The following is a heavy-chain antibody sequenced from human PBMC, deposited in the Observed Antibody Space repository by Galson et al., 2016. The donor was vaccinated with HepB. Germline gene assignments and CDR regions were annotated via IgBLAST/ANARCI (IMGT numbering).Heavy chain of an antibody. V-gene: IGHV4-61*02. Sequence: TLSLTCTVSGASISSSDYYWSWIRQSAGKELEWIGRIYKNGGTNYNPSLRSRVSISLDTSKNQFSLKLNSVPAADTAVYFCAREAVAYDPIFDYWGQGTLVTVSS. CDR2: IYKNGGT. D-gene: IGHD4-23*01. J-gene: IGHJ4*02. CDR1: GASISSSDYY. CDR3: AREAVAYDPIFDY.